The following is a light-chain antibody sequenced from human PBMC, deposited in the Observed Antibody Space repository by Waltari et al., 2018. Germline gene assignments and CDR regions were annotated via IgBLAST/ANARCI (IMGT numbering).Light chain of an antibody. CDR1: ESVTSNY. CDR2: GVS. CDR3: QQYGDSPLT. J-gene: IGKJ4*01. Sequence: EIVLTQSPGTLSLSPGERATLSCRASESVTSNYLAWYQQTPGQAPRLLIHGVSNRATAIPDRFTGSGSGTDFTLTISSLEPEDFALYYCQQYGDSPLTFGGGTKLEIK. V-gene: IGKV3-20*01.